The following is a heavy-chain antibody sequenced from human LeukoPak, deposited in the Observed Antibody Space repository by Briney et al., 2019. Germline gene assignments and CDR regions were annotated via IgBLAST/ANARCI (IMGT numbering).Heavy chain of an antibody. Sequence: GASVKVSCKASGGTLSSYAISWVRQAPGQGLEWMGGIIPIFGTANYAQKFQGRVTITADESTSTACMELSSLRSEDTAVYYCAGGAGVVPAAPFDYWGQGTLVTVSS. CDR3: AGGAGVVPAAPFDY. D-gene: IGHD2-2*01. CDR2: IIPIFGTA. V-gene: IGHV1-69*01. J-gene: IGHJ4*02. CDR1: GGTLSSYA.